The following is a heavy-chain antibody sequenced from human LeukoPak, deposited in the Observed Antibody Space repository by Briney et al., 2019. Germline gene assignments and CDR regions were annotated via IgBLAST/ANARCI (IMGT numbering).Heavy chain of an antibody. J-gene: IGHJ6*03. CDR2: INPNSGGT. V-gene: IGHV1-2*06. CDR1: GYTFTGYY. D-gene: IGHD6-13*01. Sequence: ASVKVSCKASGYTFTGYYMHWVRQAPGQGLEWMGRINPNSGGTNYAQKFQGRVTMTRDTSISTAYMELSRLRSDDTAVYYCARGSSSPPYYYYYYMDVWGKGTTVTVSS. CDR3: ARGSSSPPYYYYYYMDV.